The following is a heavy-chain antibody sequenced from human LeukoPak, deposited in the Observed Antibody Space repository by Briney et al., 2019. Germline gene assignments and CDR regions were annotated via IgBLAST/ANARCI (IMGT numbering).Heavy chain of an antibody. CDR1: GFTFSSYG. CDR2: ISYDGSNK. Sequence: PGGSLRLSCAASGFTFSSYGMHWVRQAPGKGLEWVAVISYDGSNKYYADSVKGRFTISRDNSKNTLYLQMNSLRAEDTCAYYCAKGSDYPDNWGQGTLVTVSS. CDR3: AKGSDYPDN. V-gene: IGHV3-30*18. J-gene: IGHJ4*02.